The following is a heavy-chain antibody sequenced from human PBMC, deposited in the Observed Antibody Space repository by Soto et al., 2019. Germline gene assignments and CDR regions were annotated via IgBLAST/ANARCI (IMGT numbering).Heavy chain of an antibody. D-gene: IGHD2-8*01. Sequence: VKVSCKASGYTFAGYYMHWVRQAPGQGIEWMGWINPNSGGTNYAQKFQGWVTMTRDTSISTAYMELSRLRSDDTAVYFFSRVMDHYYVMDVWAHRTSVTGSS. CDR1: GYTFAGYY. CDR3: SRVMDHYYVMDV. J-gene: IGHJ6*02. V-gene: IGHV1-2*04. CDR2: INPNSGGT.